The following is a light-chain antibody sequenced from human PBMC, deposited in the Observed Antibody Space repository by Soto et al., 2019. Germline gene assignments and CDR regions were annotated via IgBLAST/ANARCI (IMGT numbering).Light chain of an antibody. CDR1: QDISNY. CDR3: QQYDNLPYT. Sequence: DIQMTHSPSSLSASVGDRVTITCQASQDISNYLNWYQQKPGKAPKLLIYDASNLETGVPSRFSGSGSGTDFTFTISSLQPEDFATYYCQQYDNLPYTFGQGTKLEIK. CDR2: DAS. V-gene: IGKV1-33*01. J-gene: IGKJ2*01.